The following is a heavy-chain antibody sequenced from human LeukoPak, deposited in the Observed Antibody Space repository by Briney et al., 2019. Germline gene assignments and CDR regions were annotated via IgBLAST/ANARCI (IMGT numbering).Heavy chain of an antibody. CDR2: IYYSGST. D-gene: IGHD6-19*01. J-gene: IGHJ6*02. V-gene: IGHV4-39*01. CDR1: GGSISSSSYY. Sequence: PSETLSLTCTVSGGSISSSSYYWGWIRQPPGKGLEWIGSIYYSGSTYYNPSLKSRVTISVDTSKNQFSLKLSSVTAADTAVYYCARHQYSSGRWYAVYYYGMDVWGQGTTVTVSS. CDR3: ARHQYSSGRWYAVYYYGMDV.